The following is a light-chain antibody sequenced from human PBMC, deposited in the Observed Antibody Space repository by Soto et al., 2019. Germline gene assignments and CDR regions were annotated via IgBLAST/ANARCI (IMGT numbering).Light chain of an antibody. CDR1: QSISRW. Sequence: DIQMTQSPSTPSSSVGDRVTLTCRGRQSISRWLAWYQQKPGKAPNLLIYDASSLESGVPSRFSGSGSGTEFTLTITSLQPDDFATYYCQQYNSYSPETFGQGTKVDIK. CDR2: DAS. J-gene: IGKJ1*01. V-gene: IGKV1-5*01. CDR3: QQYNSYSPET.